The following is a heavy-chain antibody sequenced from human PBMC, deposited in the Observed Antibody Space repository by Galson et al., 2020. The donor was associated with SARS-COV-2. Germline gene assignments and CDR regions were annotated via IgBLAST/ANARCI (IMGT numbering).Heavy chain of an antibody. D-gene: IGHD3-16*01. CDR3: AREGEDTWSDYVMDA. J-gene: IGHJ6*02. CDR2: INSEGGRT. V-gene: IGHV3-74*01. CDR1: GFTFSTYW. Sequence: GESLKISCAASGFTFSTYWMHWVRQAPGKGLVWVARINSEGGRTIYADSVKGRFTISRDNAKNTLYLQMNSVRAEDTAAYFCAREGEDTWSDYVMDAWGQGTTVTVSS.